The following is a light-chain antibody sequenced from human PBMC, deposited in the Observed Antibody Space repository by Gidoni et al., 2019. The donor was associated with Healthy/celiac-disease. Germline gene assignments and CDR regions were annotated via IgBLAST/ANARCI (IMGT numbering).Light chain of an antibody. CDR2: GAS. CDR3: QQYNNWLTWT. V-gene: IGKV3-15*01. CDR1: QSGSSN. J-gene: IGKJ1*01. Sequence: EIVMTHSPATLSVSPGERATLSRSVSQSGSSNLAWYQQKPDEAPSFLLYGASTRATGIPARFSGSGSGTEFTLTISSLQSEDFAVYYCQQYNNWLTWTFGQGTKVEIK.